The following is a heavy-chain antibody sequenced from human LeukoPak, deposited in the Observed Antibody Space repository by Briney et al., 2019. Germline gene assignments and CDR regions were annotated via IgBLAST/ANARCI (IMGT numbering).Heavy chain of an antibody. CDR1: GFTFSTFP. J-gene: IGHJ6*03. V-gene: IGHV3-30*04. CDR2: ISHDGRDT. Sequence: GTSLRLSCEASGFTFSTFPMHWVRQTPHKRLEWVAVISHDGRDTYYADSVKGRFTISRDNSKNTLYLQMNSLSPEDTAVVYCARVGRVSIYPSYMDVWGKGTTVIVSS. CDR3: ARVGRVSIYPSYMDV. D-gene: IGHD6-6*01.